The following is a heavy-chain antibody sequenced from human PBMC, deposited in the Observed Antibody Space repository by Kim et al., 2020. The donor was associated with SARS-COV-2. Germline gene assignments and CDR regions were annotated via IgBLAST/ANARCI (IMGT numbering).Heavy chain of an antibody. CDR3: ARYYDGSGSYKFWNS. Sequence: SETLSLTCTVSGGSINTTVYYWGWIRQPPGKGLEWIATIYYRGTTYYNPSLKSRLTMSVDSSKNQFSLKLTSVTAADTAVYFCARYYDGSGSYKFWNSWGQGTLVTVSS. J-gene: IGHJ4*02. CDR1: GGSINTTVYY. CDR2: IYYRGTT. V-gene: IGHV4-39*01. D-gene: IGHD3-10*01.